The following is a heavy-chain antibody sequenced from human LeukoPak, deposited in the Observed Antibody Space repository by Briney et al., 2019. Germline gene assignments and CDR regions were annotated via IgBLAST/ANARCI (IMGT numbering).Heavy chain of an antibody. CDR3: ARDDDGIDY. J-gene: IGHJ4*02. Sequence: GASVKVSCKASGYTFTGYYIHWVRQAPGQGLEWMGWINPKSGGTNYAQKFQGRVTMTRETSISTAYMELTSLTPDDTAVYYCARDDDGIDYWGQGTLVIVSS. D-gene: IGHD1-26*01. CDR1: GYTFTGYY. CDR2: INPKSGGT. V-gene: IGHV1-2*02.